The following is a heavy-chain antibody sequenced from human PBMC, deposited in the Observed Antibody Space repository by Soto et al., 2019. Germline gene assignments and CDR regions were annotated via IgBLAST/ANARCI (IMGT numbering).Heavy chain of an antibody. V-gene: IGHV4-59*12. D-gene: IGHD6-6*01. J-gene: IGHJ4*02. CDR1: GGSISSYY. CDR3: ARGHSTSGYDS. CDR2: IYYSGST. Sequence: SETLSLTCTVSGGSISSYYWSWIRQPPGKGLEWIGYIYYSGSTNYNPSLKSRVTISVDTSKNQFSLKLSSVTAADTALYFCARGHSTSGYDSWGQGSLVTVSS.